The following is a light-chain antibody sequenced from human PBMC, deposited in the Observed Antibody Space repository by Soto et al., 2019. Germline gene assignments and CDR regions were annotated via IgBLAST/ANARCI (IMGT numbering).Light chain of an antibody. CDR1: QSINSY. V-gene: IGKV1-39*01. CDR2: AAS. Sequence: DIQMTQSPSSLSASVGDRVTITCRASQSINSYLNWYQQKPGKAPKLLIYAASSLQSGVPSRFSGSGSGTDFTLTISSLQPEDFATYYCQQSYSIPRTFGLGTKVENK. J-gene: IGKJ1*01. CDR3: QQSYSIPRT.